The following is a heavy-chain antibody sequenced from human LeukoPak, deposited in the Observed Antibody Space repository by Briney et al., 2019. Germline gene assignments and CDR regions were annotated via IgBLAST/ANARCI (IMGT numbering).Heavy chain of an antibody. J-gene: IGHJ4*02. CDR2: IDEDGSEK. D-gene: IGHD3-3*01. Sequence: GGSLRLSCAVSGFTFNTFWMSWVRQAPWKGLEWVANIDEDGSEKYYVESVKGRFTISRDNAKNTLYLQMNSLRAEDTAVYYCARTPEGDFWSGYYQFDYWGQGTLVTVSS. CDR3: ARTPEGDFWSGYYQFDY. V-gene: IGHV3-7*01. CDR1: GFTFNTFW.